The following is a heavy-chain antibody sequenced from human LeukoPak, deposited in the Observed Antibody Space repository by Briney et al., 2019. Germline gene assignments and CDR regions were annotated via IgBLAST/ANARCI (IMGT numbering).Heavy chain of an antibody. J-gene: IGHJ4*02. V-gene: IGHV4-4*07. D-gene: IGHD3-22*01. Sequence: SETLSLTCTVSGGSISSYYWSWIRQPAGKGLEWIGRIYTSGSTNYNPSLKSRVTMSVDTSKNQFSLKLSSVTAADTAVYYCATALAIDSSGSSIGESWGQGTLVTVSS. CDR3: ATALAIDSSGSSIGES. CDR2: IYTSGST. CDR1: GGSISSYY.